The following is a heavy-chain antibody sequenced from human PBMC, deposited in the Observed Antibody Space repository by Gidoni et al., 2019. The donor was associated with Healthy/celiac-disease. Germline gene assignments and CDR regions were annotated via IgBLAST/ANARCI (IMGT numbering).Heavy chain of an antibody. Sequence: EVQLVESGGGLVQPGGSLNLSCAASGFTFSRSAMHWVRQVSGKGLEWVGRIRSKANSYATAYAASVKGRFTISRDDSKNTAYLQMNSLKTEDTAVYYCTRPSVVRGATRGMDVWGQGTTVTVSS. CDR1: GFTFSRSA. D-gene: IGHD3-10*01. CDR2: IRSKANSYAT. CDR3: TRPSVVRGATRGMDV. V-gene: IGHV3-73*02. J-gene: IGHJ6*02.